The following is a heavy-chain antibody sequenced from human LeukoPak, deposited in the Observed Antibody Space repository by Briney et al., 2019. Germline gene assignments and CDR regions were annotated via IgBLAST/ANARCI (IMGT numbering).Heavy chain of an antibody. J-gene: IGHJ4*02. Sequence: GGSLRLSCAASGFAFSSHGMSWVRQAPGKGLEWVSVISGRGDVTYYEDSVKGRFTISRDNSKNTLFLEMNSLRAEDTAVYYCARGRYSDYFYYFDYWGQGTLVTVSS. D-gene: IGHD4-17*01. CDR1: GFAFSSHG. CDR3: ARGRYSDYFYYFDY. CDR2: ISGRGDVT. V-gene: IGHV3-23*01.